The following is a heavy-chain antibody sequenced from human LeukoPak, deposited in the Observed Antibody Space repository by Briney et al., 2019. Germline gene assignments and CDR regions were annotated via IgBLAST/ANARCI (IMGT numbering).Heavy chain of an antibody. D-gene: IGHD3-10*01. Sequence: QAGGSLRLSCAASGFTFSSYGMSWVRQAPGKGLEWVSAISGSGGSTYYADSVKGRFTISRDNSKNTLYLQMNSLRAEDTAVYYCAKDMLLWFGEDGGDAFDIWGQGTMVTVSS. V-gene: IGHV3-23*01. CDR3: AKDMLLWFGEDGGDAFDI. CDR2: ISGSGGST. CDR1: GFTFSSYG. J-gene: IGHJ3*02.